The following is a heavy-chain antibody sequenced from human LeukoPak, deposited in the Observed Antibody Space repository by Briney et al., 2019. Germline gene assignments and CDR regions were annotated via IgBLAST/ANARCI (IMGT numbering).Heavy chain of an antibody. D-gene: IGHD2-15*01. CDR3: ARIMRYCSGGSCYNNWFDP. V-gene: IGHV3-11*01. Sequence: PGGSLRLSCAASGFTFSDYYMSWIRQAPGKGLEWVSYISSSGSTIYYADSVKGRFTISRDNAKNSLYLQMNSLRAEDTAVYYCARIMRYCSGGSCYNNWFDPWGQGTLVTVSS. CDR2: ISSSGSTI. J-gene: IGHJ5*02. CDR1: GFTFSDYY.